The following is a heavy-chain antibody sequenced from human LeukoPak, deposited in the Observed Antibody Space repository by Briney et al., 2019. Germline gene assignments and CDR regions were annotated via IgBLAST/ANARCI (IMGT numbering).Heavy chain of an antibody. D-gene: IGHD2-8*02. J-gene: IGHJ6*02. CDR1: GFTFSSYA. Sequence: PGGSLRLSCAASGFTFSSYAMSWVRQAPGKGLEYVSAISGSGGSTYYADSEKGRFTISRDNSKNTLFLQMNSLRAEDTALYYCAQVTCPGVSCPNYYYGMDVWGQGTTVTVSS. CDR2: ISGSGGST. CDR3: AQVTCPGVSCPNYYYGMDV. V-gene: IGHV3-23*01.